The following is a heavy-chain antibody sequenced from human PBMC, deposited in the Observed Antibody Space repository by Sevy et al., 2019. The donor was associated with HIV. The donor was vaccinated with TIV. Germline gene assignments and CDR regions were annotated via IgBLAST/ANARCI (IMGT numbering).Heavy chain of an antibody. V-gene: IGHV3-30*18. CDR1: GFTFSSFG. D-gene: IGHD2-8*01. J-gene: IGHJ4*02. CDR3: AKQWGYCSNGVCYRAFDY. CDR2: ISHDGSNK. Sequence: GGSLRLSCAASGFTFSSFGMHWVRQAPGKGLEWVAIISHDGSNKIYADSVKRRFTISRVNSNNTLYLQMDSLGADDTAVYYCAKQWGYCSNGVCYRAFDYWGQGTLVTVSS.